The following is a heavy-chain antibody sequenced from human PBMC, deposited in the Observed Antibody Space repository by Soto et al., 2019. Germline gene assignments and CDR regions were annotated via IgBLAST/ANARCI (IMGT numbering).Heavy chain of an antibody. D-gene: IGHD2-2*01. CDR2: ISLYSDGT. J-gene: IGHJ5*02. V-gene: IGHV1-18*01. CDR1: GYTFSNYG. Sequence: QVQLVQSGGEVKRPGASVKVSCTTSGYTFSNYGITWVRQAPGQPLEWLGWISLYSDGTNYAQKFQGRGSMTTDTSTTTAYMERRSLRSDDTAVYYCARVVPGAEAWFCPWGQGTLVTVSS. CDR3: ARVVPGAEAWFCP.